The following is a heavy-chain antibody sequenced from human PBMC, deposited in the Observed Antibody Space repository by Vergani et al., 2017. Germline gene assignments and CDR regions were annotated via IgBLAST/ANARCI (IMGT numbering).Heavy chain of an antibody. J-gene: IGHJ5*02. D-gene: IGHD3-10*01. V-gene: IGHV3-21*05. CDR3: ARGNYYGSGTYVDH. CDR1: GFTFSSYS. CDR2: ISDSGTSI. Sequence: EVQLVESGGGLVKPGGSLRLSCAASGFTFSSYSMNWVRQAPGKGLEWVSHISDSGTSINYAASVKGRVTISRDTSKNTLHLQINNPRVEGTAVYYCARGNYYGSGTYVDHWGQGTMVTVSS.